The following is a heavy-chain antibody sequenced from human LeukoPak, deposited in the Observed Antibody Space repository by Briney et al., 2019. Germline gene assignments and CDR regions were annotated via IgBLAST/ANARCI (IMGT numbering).Heavy chain of an antibody. CDR1: GFTFSSYW. CDR3: TRIFSWGAFDY. D-gene: IGHD2-15*01. CDR2: IKQDGSEK. J-gene: IGHJ4*02. Sequence: GGSLRLSCAASGFTFSSYWMSWVRQAPGKGLEWVANIKQDGSEKYYVDSVKGRFTISRDNAKNSLYLQMNSLETEDTAFYYCTRIFSWGAFDYWGQGTLVTVSS. V-gene: IGHV3-7*03.